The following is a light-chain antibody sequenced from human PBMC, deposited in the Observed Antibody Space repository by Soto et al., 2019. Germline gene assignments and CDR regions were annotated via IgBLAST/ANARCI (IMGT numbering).Light chain of an antibody. CDR3: QQYNTYQGT. V-gene: IGKV1-5*01. Sequence: DIQMTQSPSTLSASVGDRVSITCRASQNIDRWLAWYQQKPQNAPKLLIFDASTLESGVPSRFSGSVSGTESTLTISSLQPNNFATYNSQQYNTYQGTFGPGTKVESK. J-gene: IGKJ1*01. CDR2: DAS. CDR1: QNIDRW.